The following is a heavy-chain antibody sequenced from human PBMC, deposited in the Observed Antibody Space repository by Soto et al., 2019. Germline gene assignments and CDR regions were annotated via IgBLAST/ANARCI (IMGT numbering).Heavy chain of an antibody. D-gene: IGHD4-4*01. Sequence: ASVKVSCKASGGTFSSYAISWVRQAPGQGLEWMGGIIPIFGTANYAQKFQGRVTITADESTSTAYMELSSLRSEDTAVYYCARDPPVRPLYYYYYYGMDVWGQGTTVTVSS. V-gene: IGHV1-69*13. CDR1: GGTFSSYA. CDR2: IIPIFGTA. CDR3: ARDPPVRPLYYYYYYGMDV. J-gene: IGHJ6*02.